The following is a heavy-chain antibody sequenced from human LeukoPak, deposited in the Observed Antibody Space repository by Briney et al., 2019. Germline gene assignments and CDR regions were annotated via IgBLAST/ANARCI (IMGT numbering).Heavy chain of an antibody. CDR3: ARTFDY. J-gene: IGHJ4*02. CDR1: GFTFTTYG. Sequence: GGSLRLSCSASGFTFTTYGMNWVRQAPGKGLEWVSGIGGSGIRTYYADSVKGRFTISRDNAKNSLYLQMNSLRAEDTAVYYCARTFDYWGQGTLVTVSS. CDR2: IGGSGIRT. V-gene: IGHV3-23*01. D-gene: IGHD3/OR15-3a*01.